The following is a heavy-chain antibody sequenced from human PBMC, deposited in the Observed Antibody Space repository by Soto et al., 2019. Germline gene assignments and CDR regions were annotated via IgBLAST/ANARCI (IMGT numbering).Heavy chain of an antibody. CDR2: IKQDGSEK. J-gene: IGHJ4*02. Sequence: EVQLVESGGGLVQPGGSLRLSCEASGSTFSNYWMTWVRQAHGQGLEHMANIKQDGSEKYYVDSVKGRFTIPRDNDKDSFYLQMNSVSAEDTAVYFCARWGAAGFEYWGQGTLVTVSS. CDR3: ARWGAAGFEY. CDR1: GSTFSNYW. V-gene: IGHV3-7*03. D-gene: IGHD6-13*01.